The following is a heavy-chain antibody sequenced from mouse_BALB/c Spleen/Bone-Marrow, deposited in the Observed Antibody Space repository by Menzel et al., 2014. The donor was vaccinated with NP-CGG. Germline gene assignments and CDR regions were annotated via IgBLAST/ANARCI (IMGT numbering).Heavy chain of an antibody. CDR3: ARDISGYVRAMDY. V-gene: IGHV1-67*01. CDR2: ISTYSGNT. CDR1: GYTFTDYA. Sequence: VMLVESGPELVSPGVSVKISCKPSGYTFTDYAIHWVKQSHSKRLEWIGIISTYSGNTNYNQKFKGKATMTVDKSSSTAYMELARLTSEDSAIYYCARDISGYVRAMDYWGQGTSVTVSS. D-gene: IGHD3-2*01. J-gene: IGHJ4*01.